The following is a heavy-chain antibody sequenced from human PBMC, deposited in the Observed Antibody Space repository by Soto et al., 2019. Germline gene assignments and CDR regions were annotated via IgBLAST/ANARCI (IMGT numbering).Heavy chain of an antibody. D-gene: IGHD3-22*01. CDR2: IYYSGST. V-gene: IGHV4-59*12. CDR1: GGSISSYY. CDR3: AGELYYYDSSGYYSRGLAY. J-gene: IGHJ4*02. Sequence: SETLSLTCTISGGSISSYYWSWIRQPPGKGLEWIGYIYYSGSTNYNPSLKSRVTISVDTSKNQFSLKLSSVTAADTAVYYCAGELYYYDSSGYYSRGLAYWGQGTLVTVSS.